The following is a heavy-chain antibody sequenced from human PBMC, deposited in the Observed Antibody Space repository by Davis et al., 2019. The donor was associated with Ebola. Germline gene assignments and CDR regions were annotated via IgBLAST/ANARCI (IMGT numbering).Heavy chain of an antibody. V-gene: IGHV3-21*05. CDR1: GFTFSSYS. Sequence: GGSLRLSCAASGFTFSSYSMSWIRQAPGKGLEWVSYISSSSSYTNYADSVKGRFTISRDNAKNSLYLQMNSLRAEDTAVYYCARDEIAVAGPLWYYYGMDVWGQGTTVTVSS. CDR3: ARDEIAVAGPLWYYYGMDV. D-gene: IGHD6-19*01. CDR2: ISSSSSYT. J-gene: IGHJ6*02.